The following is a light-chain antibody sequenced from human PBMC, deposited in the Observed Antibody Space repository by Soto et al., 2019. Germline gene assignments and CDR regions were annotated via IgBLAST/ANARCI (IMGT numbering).Light chain of an antibody. CDR3: QQYNSFFPT. CDR1: QSISIW. J-gene: IGKJ2*01. V-gene: IGKV1-5*03. CDR2: KAS. Sequence: DIQMTQSPSTLSASVGDRVTITCRASQSISIWLAWYQKKPGKPLNLLIQKASSLESGVPSRFRGSGSGTEFTLTISSLQPDDFATYYCQQYNSFFPTFGQGTKLEIK.